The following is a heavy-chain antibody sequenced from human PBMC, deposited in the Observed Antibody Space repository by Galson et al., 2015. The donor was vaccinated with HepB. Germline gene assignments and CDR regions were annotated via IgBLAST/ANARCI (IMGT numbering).Heavy chain of an antibody. J-gene: IGHJ5*02. CDR2: IYWDDEE. V-gene: IGHV2-5*02. D-gene: IGHD3-10*02. CDR3: AHRGGGVRGVQNWFDP. Sequence: PALVKPTQTLTLTCTFSGFSLSTSGVGVGWIRQPPGKALDWLALIYWDDEERYSPSLKSRLTITKDISKNQVVLTMTNMDPVDTATYFCAHRGGGVRGVQNWFDPWGQGILVTVSS. CDR1: GFSLSTSGVG.